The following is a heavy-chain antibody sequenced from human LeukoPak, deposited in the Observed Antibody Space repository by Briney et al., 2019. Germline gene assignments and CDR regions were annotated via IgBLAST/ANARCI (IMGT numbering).Heavy chain of an antibody. V-gene: IGHV3-30*04. D-gene: IGHD3-3*01. CDR3: ARRSGYPPPWDY. Sequence: GGSLRLSCAASGFTFSSYAMHWVRQAPGKGLEWVAVISYDGSNKYYADSVKGRFTISRDNAKNSLYLQMNSLRAEDTAVYYCARRSGYPPPWDYWGQGTLVTASS. J-gene: IGHJ4*02. CDR1: GFTFSSYA. CDR2: ISYDGSNK.